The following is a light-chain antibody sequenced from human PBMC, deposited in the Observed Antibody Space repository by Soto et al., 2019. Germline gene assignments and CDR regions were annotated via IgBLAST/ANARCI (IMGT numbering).Light chain of an antibody. CDR2: DAS. J-gene: IGKJ5*01. V-gene: IGKV3D-20*02. Sequence: EIVLTQSPVTLSLSPGGRATLSCRGSQRITHRSLGWYKQQPGQAPRLLIYDASNRATGIPDRVSGSGSGTDFTLTISSLQHEDSATYYCQQSYSTPVTFGQGTRLEIK. CDR1: QRITHRS. CDR3: QQSYSTPVT.